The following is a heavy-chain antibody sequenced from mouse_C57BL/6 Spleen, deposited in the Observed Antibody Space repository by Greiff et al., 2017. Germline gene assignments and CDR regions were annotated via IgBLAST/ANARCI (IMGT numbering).Heavy chain of an antibody. CDR3: ARDGEGFAY. V-gene: IGHV5-4*01. Sequence: DVHLVESGGGLVKPGGSLKLSCAASGFTFSSYAMSWVRQTPEKRLEWVATISDGGSYTYYPDNVKGRFTISRDNAKNNLYLQMSHLKSEDTAMYYCARDGEGFAYWGQGTLVTVSA. J-gene: IGHJ3*01. CDR1: GFTFSSYA. D-gene: IGHD2-13*01. CDR2: ISDGGSYT.